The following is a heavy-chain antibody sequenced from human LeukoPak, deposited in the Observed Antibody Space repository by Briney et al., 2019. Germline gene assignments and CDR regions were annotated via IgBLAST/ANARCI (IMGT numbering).Heavy chain of an antibody. D-gene: IGHD2-15*01. CDR3: ARDAGYCSGGSCYPGQFDY. J-gene: IGHJ4*02. Sequence: GRSLRLSCAASGFTFSSYGMHWVRQAPGKGLEGVAVIWYDGSNKYYADSVKGRFTISRDNSKNTLCLQMNSLRAGDTAVYYCARDAGYCSGGSCYPGQFDYWGQGTLVTVSS. V-gene: IGHV3-33*01. CDR1: GFTFSSYG. CDR2: IWYDGSNK.